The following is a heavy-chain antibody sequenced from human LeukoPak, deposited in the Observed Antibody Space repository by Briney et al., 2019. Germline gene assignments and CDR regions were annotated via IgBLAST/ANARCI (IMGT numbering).Heavy chain of an antibody. CDR1: GYTFNGYY. D-gene: IGHD4-11*01. CDR2: INPNSGGA. Sequence: GASVKVSCKASGYTFNGYYIHWVRQAPGQGLEWMGWINPNSGGANYAQKFQGRVTMTRDTSISTAYMELSRLRSDDTAVYYCARLQPPDYWGQGTLVTVSS. CDR3: ARLQPPDY. J-gene: IGHJ4*02. V-gene: IGHV1-2*02.